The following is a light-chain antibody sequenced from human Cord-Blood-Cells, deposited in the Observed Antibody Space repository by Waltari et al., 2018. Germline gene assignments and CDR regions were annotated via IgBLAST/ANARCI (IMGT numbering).Light chain of an antibody. V-gene: IGLV1-51*02. CDR3: GTWDSSLSAYV. CDR1: SSNIGNNY. Sequence: QSVLTQPPSVSAAPGPKVTIPCSGSSSNIGNNYVSRYQQLPGTAPKLLIYENNKRPSGIPDRFSGSKSGTSATLGITGLQTGDEADYYCGTWDSSLSAYVFGTGTKVTVL. CDR2: ENN. J-gene: IGLJ1*01.